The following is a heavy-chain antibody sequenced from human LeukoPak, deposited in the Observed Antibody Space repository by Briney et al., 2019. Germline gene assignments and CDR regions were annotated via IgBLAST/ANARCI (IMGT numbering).Heavy chain of an antibody. CDR3: ARGRLAVRGAQRSLDY. Sequence: ASVKVSCKASGYTFTGYYMHWVRQAPGQGLEWMGWINPNSGGTNYAQKFQGRVTMTRDTSISTAYMELSRLRSDDTAVYYCARGRLAVRGAQRSLDYWGQGTLVTVSS. V-gene: IGHV1-2*02. CDR1: GYTFTGYY. CDR2: INPNSGGT. J-gene: IGHJ4*02. D-gene: IGHD3-10*01.